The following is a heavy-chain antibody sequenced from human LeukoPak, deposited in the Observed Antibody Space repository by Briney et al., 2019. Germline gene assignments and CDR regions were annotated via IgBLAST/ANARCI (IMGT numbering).Heavy chain of an antibody. CDR3: ARDLGSTVMEIDY. Sequence: PGGSLRLSCAASGFTFSSYSMNWVRQAPGKGLEWVSSISSSSSYIYYADSVKGRFTTSRDNAKNSLYLQMNSLRAEDTAVYYCARDLGSTVMEIDYWGQGTLVTVSS. CDR1: GFTFSSYS. V-gene: IGHV3-21*01. CDR2: ISSSSSYI. J-gene: IGHJ4*02. D-gene: IGHD5-18*01.